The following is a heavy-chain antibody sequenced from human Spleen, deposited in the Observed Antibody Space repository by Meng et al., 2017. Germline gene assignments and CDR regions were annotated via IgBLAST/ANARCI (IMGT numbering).Heavy chain of an antibody. V-gene: IGHV3-48*03. J-gene: IGHJ3*02. Sequence: GESLKISCAASGFTFSSYGMNWVRQAPEKGPEWVSYISSSGSNIYYADSVRGRFTISRDNAKNSLYLQMNSLRAEDTAVYYCARDYPYNWNEDRGFDIWGQGTMVTVSS. CDR2: ISSSGSNI. CDR3: ARDYPYNWNEDRGFDI. D-gene: IGHD1-20*01. CDR1: GFTFSSYG.